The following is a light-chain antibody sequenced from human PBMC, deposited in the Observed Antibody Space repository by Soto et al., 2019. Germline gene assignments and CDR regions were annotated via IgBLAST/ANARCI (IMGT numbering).Light chain of an antibody. J-gene: IGKJ1*01. CDR3: QQYGSSTWT. CDR2: GAS. V-gene: IGKV3-20*01. CDR1: QSVSSNY. Sequence: DIVLTQSPGTLSLSPGERATLSCRASQSVSSNYLAWYQQKPGQAPRLLIYGASTRATGVPDRFSGSGSGTDFTLTISRLEPEDFAVYHCQQYGSSTWTFGQGTKVDSK.